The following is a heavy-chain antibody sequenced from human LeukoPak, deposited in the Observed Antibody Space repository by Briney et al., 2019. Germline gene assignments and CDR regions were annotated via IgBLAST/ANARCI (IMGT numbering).Heavy chain of an antibody. CDR1: GFTFDDYG. Sequence: PGGSLRLSCAASGFTFDDYGMSWVRQAPGKGLEWVAGINWNGGNTGYSDSVKGRFTISRDNAKNSLYLQMDSLRAEDTALYYRGRDLSGWYGPDYWGQGTLVTVSS. CDR2: INWNGGNT. CDR3: GRDLSGWYGPDY. J-gene: IGHJ4*02. D-gene: IGHD6-19*01. V-gene: IGHV3-20*04.